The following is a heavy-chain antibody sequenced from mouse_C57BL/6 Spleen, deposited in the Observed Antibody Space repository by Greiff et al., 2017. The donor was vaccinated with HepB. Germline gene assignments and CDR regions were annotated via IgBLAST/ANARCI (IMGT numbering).Heavy chain of an antibody. CDR2: IDPETGGT. CDR3: TRPLFDY. V-gene: IGHV1-15*01. Sequence: QVQLQQSGAELVRPGASVTLSCKASGYTFTDYGMHWVKQTPVHGLEWIGAIDPETGGTAYNQKFKGKAILTADKSSSTAYMELRSLTSEDSAVYYCTRPLFDYWGQGTTLTVSS. J-gene: IGHJ2*01. CDR1: GYTFTDYG.